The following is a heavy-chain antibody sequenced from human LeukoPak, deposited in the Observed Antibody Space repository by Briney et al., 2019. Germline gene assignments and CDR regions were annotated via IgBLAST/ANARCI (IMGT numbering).Heavy chain of an antibody. CDR1: GFTFSDYY. Sequence: GGSLRLSCAASGFTFSDYYMSWIRQAPGKGLEWVSYISSSGSTIYYADSVKGRFTISRDNAKNSLYLQMNSLRAEDTAVYYWARAASRTTGPYYYYYYMDVWGKGTTVNGSS. CDR2: ISSSGSTI. CDR3: ARAASRTTGPYYYYYYMDV. V-gene: IGHV3-11*04. D-gene: IGHD1-1*01. J-gene: IGHJ6*03.